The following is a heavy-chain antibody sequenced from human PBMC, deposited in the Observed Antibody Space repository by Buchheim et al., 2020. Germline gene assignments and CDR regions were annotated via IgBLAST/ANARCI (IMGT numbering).Heavy chain of an antibody. CDR2: IYYSGST. J-gene: IGHJ4*02. CDR3: ARDGYYYDSSGYYLFDY. D-gene: IGHD3-22*01. CDR1: GGSVSSGSYY. V-gene: IGHV4-61*01. Sequence: QVQLQESGPGLVKPSETLSLTCTVSGGSVSSGSYYWSWIRQPPGKGLEWIGYIYYSGSTNYNPSLKSRVPISVDTSKNQFSLKLSSVTAADTAVYYCARDGYYYDSSGYYLFDYWGQGTL.